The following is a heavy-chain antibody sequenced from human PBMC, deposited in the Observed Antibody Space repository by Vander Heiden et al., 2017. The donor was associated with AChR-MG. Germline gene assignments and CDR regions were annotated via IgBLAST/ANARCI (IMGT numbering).Heavy chain of an antibody. D-gene: IGHD2-2*01. Sequence: EVQLLESGVGLVQPGGSLRLSCAASGFTFSSYALSWVRQAPGKRLEWVSAISGSGGDTYYADSVKGRFTSSRDNSKNTLYLQMNSLRAEDTAVYYCASGGYCSNTSCYGGMDVWGQGTTVTVSS. CDR1: GFTFSSYA. CDR2: ISGSGGDT. J-gene: IGHJ6*02. V-gene: IGHV3-23*01. CDR3: ASGGYCSNTSCYGGMDV.